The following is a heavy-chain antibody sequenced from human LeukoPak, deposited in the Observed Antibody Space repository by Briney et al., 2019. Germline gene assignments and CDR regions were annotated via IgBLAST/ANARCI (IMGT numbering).Heavy chain of an antibody. CDR1: GFTFRSDW. D-gene: IGHD3-3*01. V-gene: IGHV3-7*01. CDR3: ARDRYERTRLSYYYYGMDV. J-gene: IGHJ6*02. CDR2: IKQDGSET. Sequence: PGGSLRLSCAASGFTFRSDWMSWVRQAPGKGLEWVANIKQDGSETNYVESVKGRFTISRDNAKNSLYLQMNSLRAEDTAVYYCARDRYERTRLSYYYYGMDVWGQGTTVTVSS.